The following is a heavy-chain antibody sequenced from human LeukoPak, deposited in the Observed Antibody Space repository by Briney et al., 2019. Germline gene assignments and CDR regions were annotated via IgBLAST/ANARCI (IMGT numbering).Heavy chain of an antibody. CDR2: ITSTGSS. J-gene: IGHJ4*02. D-gene: IGHD6-19*01. CDR3: ARDVATSGWATFY. Sequence: GGSLRLSCAASGFTFRSHGMNWVRRAPGKGLEWVSYITSTGSSNYADSVKGRFTISRDNAKNSLFLQMNSLRVEDTAVYYCARDVATSGWATFYWGPGTLVTVSS. V-gene: IGHV3-48*01. CDR1: GFTFRSHG.